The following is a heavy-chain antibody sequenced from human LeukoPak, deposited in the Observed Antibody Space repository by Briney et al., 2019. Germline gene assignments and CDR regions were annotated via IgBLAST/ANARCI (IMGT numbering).Heavy chain of an antibody. CDR2: MNPNSGNT. CDR1: AYTFTSYD. CDR3: ARVVRLHNWFDP. J-gene: IGHJ5*02. D-gene: IGHD4-11*01. Sequence: ASVTVSCKASAYTFTSYDINWVRQATGQGLEWMGWMNPNSGNTGYAQKFQGRVTMTRNTSISTAYMELSSLRSEDTAVYYCARVVRLHNWFDPWGQGTLVTVSS. V-gene: IGHV1-8*01.